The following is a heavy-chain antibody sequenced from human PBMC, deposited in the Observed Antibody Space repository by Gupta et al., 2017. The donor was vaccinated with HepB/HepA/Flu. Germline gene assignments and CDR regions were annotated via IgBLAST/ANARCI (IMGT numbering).Heavy chain of an antibody. CDR3: VSQPRRETSQGPFDL. CDR2: IYSGGSQ. J-gene: IGHJ3*01. D-gene: IGHD1-14*01. V-gene: IGHV3-53*01. Sequence: EVQLVESGGGLIQPGGSMRLSCAASGFTFSDNYMSWVRQAPGKRPEWVSVIYSGGSQLYADAGKGRFTIYRDNSKRTVYLQMNSLRAEDKAVYYCVSQPRRETSQGPFDLWGQGTMVTVSS. CDR1: GFTFSDNY.